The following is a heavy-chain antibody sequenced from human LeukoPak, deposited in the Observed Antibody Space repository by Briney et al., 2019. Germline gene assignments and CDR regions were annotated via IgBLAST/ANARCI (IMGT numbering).Heavy chain of an antibody. V-gene: IGHV1-8*01. CDR1: GYTFTSYD. D-gene: IGHD5-18*01. CDR2: MNPNSGNT. Sequence: ASVKVSCKASGYTFTSYDINWVRQATGQGLEWMGWMNPNSGNTGSAQKFQGRVTMTRNTSISTAYMELSSLRSEDMAVYYCARGLGRTTMVTRGGVRFDYWGQGTLVTVSS. CDR3: ARGLGRTTMVTRGGVRFDY. J-gene: IGHJ4*02.